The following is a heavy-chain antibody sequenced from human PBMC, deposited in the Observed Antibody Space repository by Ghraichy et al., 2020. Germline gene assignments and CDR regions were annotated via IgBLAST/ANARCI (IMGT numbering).Heavy chain of an antibody. D-gene: IGHD1-26*01. Sequence: SVKVSCKASGGTFSSYAISWVRQAPGQGLEWMGGIIPIFGTANYAQKFQGRVTITADESTSTAYMELSSLRSEDTAVYYCATPRSQWELPHFDYWGQGTLVTVSS. J-gene: IGHJ4*02. CDR1: GGTFSSYA. CDR3: ATPRSQWELPHFDY. V-gene: IGHV1-69*13. CDR2: IIPIFGTA.